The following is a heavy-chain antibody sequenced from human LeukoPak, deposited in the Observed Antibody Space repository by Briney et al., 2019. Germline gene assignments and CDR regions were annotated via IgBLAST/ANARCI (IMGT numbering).Heavy chain of an antibody. CDR1: GFTFSDYP. J-gene: IGHJ4*02. Sequence: PGGSLRLSCAASGFTFSDYPVSWVRQAPGKGLEWVSAISRLAGSTAYADSVNGRFTISRDNSQNTLFLQMNSLRVDDTAMYYCAKDVRDYYGTGTLNFDSWGQGTLVSVSS. CDR3: AKDVRDYYGTGTLNFDS. CDR2: ISRLAGST. D-gene: IGHD3-10*01. V-gene: IGHV3-23*01.